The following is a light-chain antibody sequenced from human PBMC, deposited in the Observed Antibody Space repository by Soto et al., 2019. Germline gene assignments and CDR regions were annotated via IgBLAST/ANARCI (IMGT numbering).Light chain of an antibody. J-gene: IGLJ2*01. V-gene: IGLV2-14*01. CDR3: TSYTAISTLV. CDR2: EVS. Sequence: QSALTQPASVSGSPGQSITISCTGTSSDVGGYNYVSWHQQHPGKVPKLMIYEVSYRPSGVSNRFSGSKSGNTASLTISGLQAEDEADYYCTSYTAISTLVFGGGTKLTVL. CDR1: SSDVGGYNY.